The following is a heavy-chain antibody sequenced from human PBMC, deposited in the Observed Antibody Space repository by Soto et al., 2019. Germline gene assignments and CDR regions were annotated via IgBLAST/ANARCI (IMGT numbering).Heavy chain of an antibody. CDR3: ALGEDAFFYYGLDV. J-gene: IGHJ6*02. Sequence: SETLSLTCTVSGGSITSSYWSWIRRPPGKGLEWIAYIYDTGISGYTPSTSYNPSLKSRVTMSVDTSKSQFSLKLTSVTAADTAVYYWALGEDAFFYYGLDVWGQGITVTFSS. V-gene: IGHV4-59*01. CDR1: GGSITSSY. CDR2: IYDTGISGYTPST.